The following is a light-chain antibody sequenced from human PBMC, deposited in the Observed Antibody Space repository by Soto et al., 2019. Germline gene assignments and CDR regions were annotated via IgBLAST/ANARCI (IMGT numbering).Light chain of an antibody. Sequence: QSALTQPASVSGSPGQSIAISCTGTSSDVGSYDRVSWYQQHQGKAPTLMIYEVNKRPSGVSNRFSGSKSGNTASLTISGLQAEDEADYYCCSSIGGPNWVFGGGTKLTVL. V-gene: IGLV2-23*02. J-gene: IGLJ3*02. CDR2: EVN. CDR1: SSDVGSYDR. CDR3: CSSIGGPNWV.